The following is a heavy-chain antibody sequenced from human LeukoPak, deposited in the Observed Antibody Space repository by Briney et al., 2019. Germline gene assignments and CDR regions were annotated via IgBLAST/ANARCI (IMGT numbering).Heavy chain of an antibody. CDR1: GFTFSSYA. J-gene: IGHJ4*02. CDR3: AKDLRDIVAIETTFSGDY. CDR2: IIGDGGST. D-gene: IGHD5-12*01. V-gene: IGHV3-43*02. Sequence: GGSLRLSCAASGFTFSSYAMSWGRQAPGKGLEWVSGIIGDGGSTDYVDSVKGRFTISRDNSKNSLYLQMNSLRTEDTAFYYCAKDLRDIVAIETTFSGDYWGQGTLVTV.